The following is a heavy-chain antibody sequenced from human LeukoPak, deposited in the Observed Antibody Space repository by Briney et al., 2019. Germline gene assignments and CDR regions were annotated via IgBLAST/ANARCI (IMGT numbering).Heavy chain of an antibody. CDR1: GYSISNGYY. Sequence: PSETLSLTRTVSGYSISNGYYWDWIRQPPGRGLEWIGNIYRSGSTSYNPSLKSRVTTSVDTSKNQFSLKVNSVTAADTAVYYCARRHSSGWFYYWGQGTLVTVSS. CDR3: ARRHSSGWFYY. J-gene: IGHJ4*02. V-gene: IGHV4-38-2*02. D-gene: IGHD6-19*01. CDR2: IYRSGST.